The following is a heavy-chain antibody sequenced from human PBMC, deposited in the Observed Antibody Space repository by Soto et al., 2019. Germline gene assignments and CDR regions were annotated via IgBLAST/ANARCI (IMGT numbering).Heavy chain of an antibody. CDR3: ALSHTVTTDY. CDR1: GLTFSSYW. V-gene: IGHV3-74*01. D-gene: IGHD4-17*01. J-gene: IGHJ4*02. Sequence: EVQLVESGGGLVQPGGSLRLSCAASGLTFSSYWMHWVRQAPGKGLVWVSRINSDGSSTSYADSVKGRFTISRDNAKNTLYLQMNGLRAEDTAVYSCALSHTVTTDYWGQGTLVTVSS. CDR2: INSDGSST.